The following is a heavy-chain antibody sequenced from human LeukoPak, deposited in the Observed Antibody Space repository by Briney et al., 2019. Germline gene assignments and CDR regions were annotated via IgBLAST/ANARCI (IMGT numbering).Heavy chain of an antibody. Sequence: GGSLRLSCVASGFTFSHYSMNWVRQAPGKGLEWVAVIWYDGSNKYYADSVKGRFTISRDNSKNTLYLQMNSLRAEDTAVYYCARDRNWGPDYWGQGTLLTVSS. CDR1: GFTFSHYS. V-gene: IGHV3-33*08. J-gene: IGHJ4*02. D-gene: IGHD7-27*01. CDR2: IWYDGSNK. CDR3: ARDRNWGPDY.